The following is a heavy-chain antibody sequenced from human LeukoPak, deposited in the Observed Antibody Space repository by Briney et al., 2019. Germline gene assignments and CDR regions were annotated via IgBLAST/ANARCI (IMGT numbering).Heavy chain of an antibody. D-gene: IGHD2-2*01. CDR2: ISTSGTT. CDR1: DDSTSFYY. CDR3: ARVGPSYCTTTRCPSWLDP. V-gene: IGHV4-4*07. J-gene: IGHJ5*02. Sequence: SETLPLTCTVSDDSTSFYYLNWIRQPAGKGLEWIGRISTSGTTSYSPALESRVTISIASSKNQFSLKLSTVTAADTAVYYCARVGPSYCTTTRCPSWLDPWGQGTLVTVSS.